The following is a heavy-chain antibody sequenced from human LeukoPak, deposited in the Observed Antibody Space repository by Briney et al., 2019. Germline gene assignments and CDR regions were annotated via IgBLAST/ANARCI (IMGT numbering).Heavy chain of an antibody. CDR1: GFTFSIYW. V-gene: IGHV3-74*01. D-gene: IGHD3-3*01. J-gene: IGHJ3*02. CDR3: ARDEDRSGYYGAFDI. CDR2: INSDGSST. Sequence: PGGSLRPSCAASGFTFSIYWMHWVRQAPGKGLVWVSRINSDGSSTSYADSVKGRFTISRDNAKNTLYLQMNSLRAEDTAVYYCARDEDRSGYYGAFDIWGQGTMVTVSS.